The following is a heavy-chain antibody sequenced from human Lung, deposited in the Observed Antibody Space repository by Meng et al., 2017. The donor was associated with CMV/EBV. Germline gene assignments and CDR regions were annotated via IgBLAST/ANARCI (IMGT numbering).Heavy chain of an antibody. Sequence: GESXKISCAASGFTFSSYGMHWVRQAPGKGLEWVAVIWYDGSNKYYADSVKGRFTISRDNSKNTLYLQMNSLRAEDTAVYYCAKDPGPGIPHYYGMDVWGQGTKVTVS. CDR3: AKDPGPGIPHYYGMDV. V-gene: IGHV3-33*06. D-gene: IGHD2-21*01. CDR2: IWYDGSNK. CDR1: GFTFSSYG. J-gene: IGHJ6*02.